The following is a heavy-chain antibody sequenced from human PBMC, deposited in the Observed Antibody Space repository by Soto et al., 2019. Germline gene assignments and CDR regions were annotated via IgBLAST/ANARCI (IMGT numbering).Heavy chain of an antibody. Sequence: SETLSLTCTVSGGSISSGEFCWSWIRQPPGKGLEWIGYIYYSGFTYYNPSLKSRVTISVDTSKNQFSLKLSSVTAADTAVYYCARSVFPWGQGTLVTVS. J-gene: IGHJ5*02. CDR2: IYYSGFT. CDR3: ARSVFP. CDR1: GGSISSGEFC. V-gene: IGHV4-30-4*01.